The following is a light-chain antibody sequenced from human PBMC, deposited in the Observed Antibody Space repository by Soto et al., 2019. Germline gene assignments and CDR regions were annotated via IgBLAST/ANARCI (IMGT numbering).Light chain of an antibody. V-gene: IGKV1-5*01. Sequence: IQRTQSASTLSASVGDRVTITGGASQSISSWLAWYQQTPGKAPKLLIYDASSLESGVPSRFSDTGSGTEFNLTISSLQPDEFATYYGHQYNSYPYTFGQGTRLEIK. CDR1: QSISSW. CDR3: HQYNSYPYT. J-gene: IGKJ5*01. CDR2: DAS.